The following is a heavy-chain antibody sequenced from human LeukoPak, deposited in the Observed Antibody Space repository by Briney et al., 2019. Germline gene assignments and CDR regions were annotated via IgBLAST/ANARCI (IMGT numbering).Heavy chain of an antibody. J-gene: IGHJ4*02. CDR1: GFTFSSYG. CDR3: ARVAAGGKGFDY. V-gene: IGHV3-23*01. Sequence: PGGTLRLSCAASGFTFSSYGMSWVRQAPGKGLEWVSAISGSGGSTYYADSVKGRFTISRENAKNSLYLQMNSLRAGDTAVYYCARVAAGGKGFDYWGQGILVTVSS. D-gene: IGHD6-13*01. CDR2: ISGSGGST.